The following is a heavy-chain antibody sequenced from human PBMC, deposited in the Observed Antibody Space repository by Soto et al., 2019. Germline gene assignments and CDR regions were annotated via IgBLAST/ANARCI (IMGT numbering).Heavy chain of an antibody. D-gene: IGHD3-10*01. CDR2: ISSSSSTI. Sequence: GGSLRLSCAASGFTFSSYSMNWVRQAPGKGLEWVSYISSSSSTIYYADSVKGRFTISRDNAKNSLYLQMNSLRDEDTAVYYCARDEGNYYGSGSYYFQHWGQGTLVTVS. V-gene: IGHV3-48*02. J-gene: IGHJ1*01. CDR1: GFTFSSYS. CDR3: ARDEGNYYGSGSYYFQH.